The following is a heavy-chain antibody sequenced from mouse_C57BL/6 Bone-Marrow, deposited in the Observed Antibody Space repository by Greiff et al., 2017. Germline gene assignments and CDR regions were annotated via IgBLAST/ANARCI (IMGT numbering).Heavy chain of an antibody. CDR2: ISNLAYSI. CDR3: ARQNKGYFDV. CDR1: GFTFRDYG. J-gene: IGHJ1*03. V-gene: IGHV5-15*01. Sequence: EVKLLESGGGLVQPGGSLKLSCAASGFTFRDYGMAWVRQAPRKGPEWVAFISNLAYSIYYADTVTGRFTISRENAKNTLYLEMSSLRSEDTAMYYCARQNKGYFDVWGTGTTVTVSS.